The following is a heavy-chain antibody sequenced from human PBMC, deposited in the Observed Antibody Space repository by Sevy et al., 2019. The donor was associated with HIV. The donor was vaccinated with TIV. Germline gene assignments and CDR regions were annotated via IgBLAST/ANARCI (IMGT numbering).Heavy chain of an antibody. J-gene: IGHJ6*03. CDR2: IIPILGIA. CDR1: GGTVSSYA. Sequence: ASVKVSCKASGGTVSSYAISWVRQAPGQGLEWMGGIIPILGIANYAQKFQGRVTITADKSTSTAYMELSSLRSEDTAVYYCARDKPYSSSSRYYYYYYMDVWGKGTTVTVSS. CDR3: ARDKPYSSSSRYYYYYYMDV. V-gene: IGHV1-69*10. D-gene: IGHD6-6*01.